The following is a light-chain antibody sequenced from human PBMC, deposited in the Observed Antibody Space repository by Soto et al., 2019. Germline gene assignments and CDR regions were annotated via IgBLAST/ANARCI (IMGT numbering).Light chain of an antibody. Sequence: DIQMTQSPSSLSASVGDRVTITCRASQSIGRFLNWHQQKPGKAPNVLINVASTLRSGVPSRFSGSGSGTDVNLTINSLQPEDFATYFCQQSFTTPLTFGGGTKVDIK. CDR2: VAS. V-gene: IGKV1-39*01. J-gene: IGKJ4*01. CDR1: QSIGRF. CDR3: QQSFTTPLT.